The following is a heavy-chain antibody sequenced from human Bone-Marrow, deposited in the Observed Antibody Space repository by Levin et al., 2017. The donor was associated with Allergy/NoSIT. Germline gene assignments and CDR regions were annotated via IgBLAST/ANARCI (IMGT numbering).Heavy chain of an antibody. CDR1: GFRLSSNW. D-gene: IGHD3-10*01. Sequence: QPGGSLRLSCAASGFRLSSNWMTWVRQAPGKGLEWVANIKQDGGEKYYVDSVKGRFTISRDNIKNTLYLQMNNLRAEDTAIYYCTREQLWFASFDYWGQGALVTVSS. CDR3: TREQLWFASFDY. J-gene: IGHJ4*02. V-gene: IGHV3-7*01. CDR2: IKQDGGEK.